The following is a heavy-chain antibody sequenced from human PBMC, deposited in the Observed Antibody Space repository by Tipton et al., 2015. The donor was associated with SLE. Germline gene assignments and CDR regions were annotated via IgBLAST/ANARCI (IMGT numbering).Heavy chain of an antibody. D-gene: IGHD2-15*01. CDR1: GFTLNNDW. CDR2: IKPDGRTI. J-gene: IGHJ4*02. CDR3: ATVNCSLGGCILDS. Sequence: SLRLSCAASGFTLNNDWMHWVRQAPGKGLVWVSRIKPDGRTINYADVVKGRFTISRDSAENTLYLQMNSLRAEDTAVYYCATVNCSLGGCILDSWGRGTLVTVSS. V-gene: IGHV3-74*01.